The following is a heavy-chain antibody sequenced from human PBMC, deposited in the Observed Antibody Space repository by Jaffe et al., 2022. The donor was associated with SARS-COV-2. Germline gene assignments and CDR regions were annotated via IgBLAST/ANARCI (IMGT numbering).Heavy chain of an antibody. J-gene: IGHJ4*02. Sequence: EVQLLESGGGLVQPGGSLRLSCAASGFTFSSYAMSWVRQAPGKGLEWVSAISGSGGSTYYADSVKGRFTISRDNSKNTLYLQMNSLRAEDTAVYYCAKALAPLGYCSSTSCYGFDYWGQGTLVTVSS. CDR1: GFTFSSYA. V-gene: IGHV3-23*01. D-gene: IGHD2-2*01. CDR2: ISGSGGST. CDR3: AKALAPLGYCSSTSCYGFDY.